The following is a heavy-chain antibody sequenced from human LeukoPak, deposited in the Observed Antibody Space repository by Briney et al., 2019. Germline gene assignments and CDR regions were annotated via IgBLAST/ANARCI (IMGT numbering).Heavy chain of an antibody. J-gene: IGHJ4*02. CDR1: GGSISSGGYY. CDR3: ARDHRYYYDSSGSGFDY. Sequence: SETLSLTCTVSGGSISSGGYYWSWIRQHPGKGLEWIGYIYYSGSTYCNPSLKSRVTISVDTSKNQFSLKLSSVTSADTAVYYCARDHRYYYDSSGSGFDYWGQGTLVTVSS. D-gene: IGHD3-22*01. V-gene: IGHV4-31*03. CDR2: IYYSGST.